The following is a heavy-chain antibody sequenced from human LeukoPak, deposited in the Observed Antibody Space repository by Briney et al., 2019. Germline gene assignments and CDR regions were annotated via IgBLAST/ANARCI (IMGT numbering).Heavy chain of an antibody. J-gene: IGHJ4*02. D-gene: IGHD3-22*01. CDR3: ARVRFYDTTGYSTSYYLDY. Sequence: SETLSLTCAVSGGPIIASYWSWIRQPPGKGLEWIGYTHYSGTGNYNPSLKSRVTISIDTSKNRFSLRLSSVTAADTAVYYCARVRFYDTTGYSTSYYLDYWGQGALVTVSS. CDR2: THYSGTG. CDR1: GGPIIASY. V-gene: IGHV4-59*01.